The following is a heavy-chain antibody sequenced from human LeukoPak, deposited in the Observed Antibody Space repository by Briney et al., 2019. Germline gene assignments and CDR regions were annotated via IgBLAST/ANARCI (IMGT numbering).Heavy chain of an antibody. CDR2: IIPIFGTA. CDR1: GGTFSSYA. D-gene: IGHD4-11*01. J-gene: IGHJ6*03. V-gene: IGHV1-69*13. CDR3: ARILQSTSYYYYYMDV. Sequence: ASVKVSCKASGGTFSSYAISWVRQAPGQGLEWMGGIIPIFGTANYAQKFQGRVTITADESTSTAYMELSSLRSEDTAAYYCARILQSTSYYYYYMDVWGKGTTVTVSS.